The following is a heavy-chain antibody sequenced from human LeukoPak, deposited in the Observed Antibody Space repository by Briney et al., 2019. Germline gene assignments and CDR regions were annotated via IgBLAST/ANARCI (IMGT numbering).Heavy chain of an antibody. CDR2: IIPIFGTA. CDR3: ARWGKMATTEVHER. D-gene: IGHD5-24*01. CDR1: GGTFSSYA. V-gene: IGHV1-69*05. Sequence: SVKVSCKASGGTFSSYAISWVRQAPGQELEWMGRIIPIFGTANYAQKFQGRVTITTDESTSTAYMELSSLRSEDTAVYYCARWGKMATTEVHERWGQGTLVTVSS. J-gene: IGHJ4*02.